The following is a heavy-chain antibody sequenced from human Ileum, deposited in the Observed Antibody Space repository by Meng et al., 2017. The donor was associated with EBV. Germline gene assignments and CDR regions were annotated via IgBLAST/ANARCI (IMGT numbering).Heavy chain of an antibody. J-gene: IGHJ4*02. CDR1: GGAISSSSC. Sequence: VQWQVSVSEPWMPLETLSVACTVSGGAISSSSCCKCVRQPPVKSLEWIGDSYHNENSYYNTSVNIRVTISLDNSNIQLSLTMSSVTAVDTAVNYCARDTIAVPCRNFDYWGQGTLVTVSS. CDR3: ARDTIAVPCRNFDY. D-gene: IGHD6-19*01. V-gene: IGHV4-4*02. CDR2: SYHNENS.